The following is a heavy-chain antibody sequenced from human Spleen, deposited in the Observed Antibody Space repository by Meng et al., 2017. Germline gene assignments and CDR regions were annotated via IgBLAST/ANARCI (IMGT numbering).Heavy chain of an antibody. CDR1: GYSFTSYW. J-gene: IGHJ6*02. D-gene: IGHD5-24*01. Sequence: GESLKISCKGSGYSFTSYWIGWVRQMPGKGLEWMGIIYPGDSDTRYSPSFQGQVTISADKSISTAYLQWSSLKASDTAMYYCARHEGATNPYYYYYGMDVWGQGTTVTVSS. CDR3: ARHEGATNPYYYYYGMDV. V-gene: IGHV5-51*01. CDR2: IYPGDSDT.